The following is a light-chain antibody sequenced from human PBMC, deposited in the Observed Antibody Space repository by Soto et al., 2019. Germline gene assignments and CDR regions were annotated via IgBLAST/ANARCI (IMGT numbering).Light chain of an antibody. CDR1: QRGSSN. J-gene: IGKJ4*01. V-gene: IGKV3-15*01. Sequence: EIVRTQSPATLSVSPGERATLSCRASQRGSSNLAWYQQKTGQAPRLLIYATSTMTTGIPARFSGSGSGKESTHTISSMQSEDFEVYYCQQYNSWPLAFGGGTKVEIK. CDR2: ATS. CDR3: QQYNSWPLA.